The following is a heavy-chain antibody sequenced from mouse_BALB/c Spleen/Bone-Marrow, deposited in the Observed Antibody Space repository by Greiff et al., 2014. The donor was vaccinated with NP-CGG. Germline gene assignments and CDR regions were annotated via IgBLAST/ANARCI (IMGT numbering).Heavy chain of an antibody. Sequence: EVQLQESGAELVKPGASVKLSCTASGFNIKDTHMHWVKQRPEQGLEWIGRIDPANGNTKYDPKFQGKATITADISSNTAYLQLSSLTSEDTAVYYCAIYYYGSSGFAYWGQGTLVTVSA. V-gene: IGHV14-3*02. J-gene: IGHJ3*01. CDR3: AIYYYGSSGFAY. CDR1: GFNIKDTH. CDR2: IDPANGNT. D-gene: IGHD1-1*01.